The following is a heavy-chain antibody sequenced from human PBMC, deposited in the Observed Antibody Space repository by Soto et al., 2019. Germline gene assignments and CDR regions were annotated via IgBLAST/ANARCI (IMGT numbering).Heavy chain of an antibody. CDR2: IWYDGRNK. J-gene: IGHJ4*02. CDR3: ARARESFDGDYAYDY. V-gene: IGHV3-33*01. Sequence: GGSLRLSCAASGFTFSDYGMHWVRQAPGKGLECVAVIWYDGRNKNYADSVKGRFTISRDNSKNTLYLQMNSLRAEDTAVYYCARARESFDGDYAYDYWGQGNLVTVSS. CDR1: GFTFSDYG. D-gene: IGHD4-17*01.